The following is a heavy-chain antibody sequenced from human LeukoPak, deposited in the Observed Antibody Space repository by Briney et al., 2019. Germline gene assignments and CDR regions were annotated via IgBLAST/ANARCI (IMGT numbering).Heavy chain of an antibody. Sequence: GGSLRLSCAASGFTFSSYAMHWVRQAPGKGLEWVAVISYDGSNKYYADSVKGRFTISRDNSKNTLYLQMNSLRAEDTAVYYCASDRSPEYSSGLAWFDPWGQGTLVTVSS. CDR2: ISYDGSNK. CDR1: GFTFSSYA. CDR3: ASDRSPEYSSGLAWFDP. V-gene: IGHV3-30-3*01. J-gene: IGHJ5*02. D-gene: IGHD6-19*01.